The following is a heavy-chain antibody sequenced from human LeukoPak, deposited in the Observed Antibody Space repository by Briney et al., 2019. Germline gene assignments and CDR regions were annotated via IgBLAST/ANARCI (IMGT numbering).Heavy chain of an antibody. V-gene: IGHV3-11*04. D-gene: IGHD6-13*01. Sequence: GGSLRLSCAASGFTFSDYYMSWIRQAPGKGLEWVSYISSSGSTIYYADSVKGRFTISRDNAKNSLYLQMNSLRAEDTAVYYCARERKAAALLSDYWGQGTLVTVSS. CDR2: ISSSGSTI. CDR3: ARERKAAALLSDY. J-gene: IGHJ4*02. CDR1: GFTFSDYY.